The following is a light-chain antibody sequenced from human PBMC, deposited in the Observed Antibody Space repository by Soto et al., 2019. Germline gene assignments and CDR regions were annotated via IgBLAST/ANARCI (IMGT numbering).Light chain of an antibody. CDR1: QSINSW. CDR2: RAS. J-gene: IGKJ2*01. CDR3: QQYNSYSPYT. V-gene: IGKV1-5*03. Sequence: DIQMTQSPSTLSASVGDRVTITCRASQSINSWLAWYQQEPGKAPKLLIYRASSLQSGVPSRFSGSGSGTEFTLTISSLQPDDFATYYCQQYNSYSPYTFGQGTKLEIK.